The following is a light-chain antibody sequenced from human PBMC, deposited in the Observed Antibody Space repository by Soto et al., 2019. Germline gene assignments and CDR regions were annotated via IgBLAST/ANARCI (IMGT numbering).Light chain of an antibody. Sequence: IVMTQSPATLSVSPGDRSTLSCRASQSVSRNVAWYQQTRGQAPRLLIYDASNRATGIPARFSGTGSDTDFTLTISRLETEDFAVYYCQQYASSHTLTFGGGTKVDIK. CDR1: QSVSRN. CDR2: DAS. V-gene: IGKV3D-15*01. CDR3: QQYASSHTLT. J-gene: IGKJ4*01.